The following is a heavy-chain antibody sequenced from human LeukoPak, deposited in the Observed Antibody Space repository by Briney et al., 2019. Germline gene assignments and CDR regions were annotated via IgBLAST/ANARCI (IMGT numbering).Heavy chain of an antibody. CDR3: ARSNAHFDY. CDR2: ITSASSTI. D-gene: IGHD4-4*01. V-gene: IGHV3-48*01. Sequence: GGSLRLSCAASGFTFSSYSMNWVRQAPGKGLEWVSYITSASSTIHYADSVKGRFTISRDNDKNSLYLQMHSLRADDTAVYYCARSNAHFDYWGQGTLATVSS. CDR1: GFTFSSYS. J-gene: IGHJ4*02.